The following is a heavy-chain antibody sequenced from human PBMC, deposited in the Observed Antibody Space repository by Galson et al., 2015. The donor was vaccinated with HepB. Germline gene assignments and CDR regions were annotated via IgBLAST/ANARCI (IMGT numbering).Heavy chain of an antibody. V-gene: IGHV3-33*01. J-gene: IGHJ4*02. CDR1: GFIFSNYG. CDR3: ARDSGNGGSQD. Sequence: SLRLSCAASGFIFSNYGMQWVRQAPGKGLEWVAYIWYDGTYKHYADSVKGRFTISRDNAKNTLFLQMNSLRAEDTAVYYCARDSGNGGSQDWGQGTLVSVSS. D-gene: IGHD2-8*01. CDR2: IWYDGTYK.